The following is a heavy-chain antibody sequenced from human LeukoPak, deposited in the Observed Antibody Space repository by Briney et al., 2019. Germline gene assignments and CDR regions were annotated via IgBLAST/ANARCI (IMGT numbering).Heavy chain of an antibody. CDR2: IYHSGST. D-gene: IGHD3-9*01. Sequence: AETLSLTFAVSGYSISSGYYWGWIRQPPGKGLEWIGSIYHSGSTYYNPSLKSRVTVSVDTSKNQFSLKLSSVTAADTAVYYCARHSYNDILTGYSPRDAFDIWGQGTMVTVSS. V-gene: IGHV4-38-2*01. CDR1: GYSISSGYY. J-gene: IGHJ3*02. CDR3: ARHSYNDILTGYSPRDAFDI.